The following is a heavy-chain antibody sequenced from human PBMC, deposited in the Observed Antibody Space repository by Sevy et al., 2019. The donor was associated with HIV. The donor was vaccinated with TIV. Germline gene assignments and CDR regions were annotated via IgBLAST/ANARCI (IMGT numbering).Heavy chain of an antibody. J-gene: IGHJ4*02. Sequence: ASVKVSCKVSGYKVSGYALTELSVHWVRQAPGKGLEWMGGFDPEDGEIIHEQNFQGRVTMTEDTSTDTAYMELSSLRSDDTALYYCVTPVVYSSGGYGDYWGQGTLVTVSS. D-gene: IGHD6-19*01. CDR1: GYALTELS. CDR2: FDPEDGEI. CDR3: VTPVVYSSGGYGDY. V-gene: IGHV1-24*01.